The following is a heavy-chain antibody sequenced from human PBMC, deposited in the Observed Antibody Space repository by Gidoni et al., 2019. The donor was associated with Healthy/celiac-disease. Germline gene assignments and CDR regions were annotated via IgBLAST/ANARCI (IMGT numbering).Heavy chain of an antibody. D-gene: IGHD3-22*01. CDR1: GGSISSGAYY. CDR2: IYYSGSP. J-gene: IGHJ4*02. Sequence: QVQLQESGPGLVKPSQTLSLTCTVSGGSISSGAYYWSWIRQPPGKGLEWIGYIYYSGSPYYNPSLKSRVTISVDTSKNQFSLKLSSVTAADTAVYYCASSTYYYDSSGSPAGYFDYWGQGTLVTVSS. CDR3: ASSTYYYDSSGSPAGYFDY. V-gene: IGHV4-30-4*01.